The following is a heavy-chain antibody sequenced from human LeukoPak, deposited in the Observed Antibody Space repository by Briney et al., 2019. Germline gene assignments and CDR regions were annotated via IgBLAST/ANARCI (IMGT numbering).Heavy chain of an antibody. CDR1: GFTFSSYA. CDR2: ISGSGGST. J-gene: IGHJ4*02. Sequence: GGSLRLSCAASGFTFSSYAMSWVRQAPGKGLEWVSAISGSGGSTYYADSVKGRFTISRDNSKNTLYLQMNSLRAEDTAVYYCANPYDSSGYGSTDYWGQGTLVTVSS. CDR3: ANPYDSSGYGSTDY. V-gene: IGHV3-23*01. D-gene: IGHD3-22*01.